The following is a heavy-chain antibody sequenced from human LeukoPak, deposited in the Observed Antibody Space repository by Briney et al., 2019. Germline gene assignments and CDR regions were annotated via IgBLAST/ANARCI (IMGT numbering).Heavy chain of an antibody. V-gene: IGHV3-7*01. CDR1: GFTFSSRW. CDR3: ARHGDYCFDL. D-gene: IGHD4-17*01. Sequence: GGSLELSCAASGFTFSSRWMGWVRQAPGKGLEWVANIRNDGLTQYYVDSVKGRFTISRDNAKDSLSLQMNSPRAEDTAVYFCARHGDYCFDLWGQGTLVTVSS. CDR2: IRNDGLTQ. J-gene: IGHJ4*02.